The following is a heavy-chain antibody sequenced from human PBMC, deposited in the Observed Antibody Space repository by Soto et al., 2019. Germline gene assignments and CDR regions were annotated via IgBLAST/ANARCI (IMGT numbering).Heavy chain of an antibody. D-gene: IGHD3-22*01. J-gene: IGHJ5*02. CDR1: GFNFKNNA. CDR2: ISGSGGST. Sequence: EMQLLESGGGLVQPGGSLRLSCTASGFNFKNNAMSWVRQAPGKGLEWVSGISGSGGSTYDADSVKGRFTISRDNSKHTLYLQMNSLRAEDTAKYYCARASYYYNTSALRAWFDPWGQGTLVTVSS. V-gene: IGHV3-23*01. CDR3: ARASYYYNTSALRAWFDP.